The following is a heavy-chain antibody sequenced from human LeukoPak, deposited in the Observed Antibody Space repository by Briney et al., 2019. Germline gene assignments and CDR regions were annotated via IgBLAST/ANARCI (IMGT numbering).Heavy chain of an antibody. V-gene: IGHV1-18*01. Sequence: ASVKVSCKASGGTFSSYAISWVRQAPGQGLEWMGWISAYNGNTNYAQKLQGRVTMTTDTSTSTAYMELRSLRSDDAAVYYCARWLSITGTIPDYWGQGTLVTVSS. D-gene: IGHD1-20*01. CDR1: GGTFSSYA. CDR3: ARWLSITGTIPDY. CDR2: ISAYNGNT. J-gene: IGHJ4*02.